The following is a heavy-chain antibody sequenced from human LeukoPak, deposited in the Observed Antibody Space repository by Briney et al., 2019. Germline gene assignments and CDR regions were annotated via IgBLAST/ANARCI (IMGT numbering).Heavy chain of an antibody. CDR2: INDDGSDT. V-gene: IGHV3-74*01. D-gene: IGHD2-15*01. CDR1: GFTFKLYW. Sequence: GGSLRLSCAVSGFTFKLYWMHWVRQAPGKGPVWVSRINDDGSDTTYADSVKGRFTISRDDAKNMLFLQMNSLRAEDTAVYHCVRGGPSTWSWGQGTLVTVSS. CDR3: VRGGPSTWS. J-gene: IGHJ5*02.